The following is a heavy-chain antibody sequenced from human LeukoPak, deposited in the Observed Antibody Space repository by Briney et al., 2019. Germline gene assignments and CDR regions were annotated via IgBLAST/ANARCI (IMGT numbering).Heavy chain of an antibody. CDR3: ARGGRKPGIAAAGRNYFDY. J-gene: IGHJ4*02. Sequence: SETLSLTCAVYGGSFSGYYWSWIRQPPGKGLEWIGETNHSGSTNYNPSLKSRVTISVDTSKNQFSLKLSSVTAADTAVYYCARGGRKPGIAAAGRNYFDYWGQGTLVTVSS. CDR1: GGSFSGYY. CDR2: TNHSGST. D-gene: IGHD6-13*01. V-gene: IGHV4-34*01.